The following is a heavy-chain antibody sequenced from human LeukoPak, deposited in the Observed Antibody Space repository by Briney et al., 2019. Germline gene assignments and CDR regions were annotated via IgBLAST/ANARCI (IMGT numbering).Heavy chain of an antibody. CDR2: ISPNGGTK. D-gene: IGHD6-19*01. J-gene: IGHJ4*02. CDR1: GFSFSDYE. CDR3: SKLAVASADS. Sequence: PGGSLRLSCAASGFSFSDYEMNWVSQSPAKGLEWVSNISPNGGTKYYAGSVKGRFTISRDNAKNSLYLQMNSLRAEDTGVYFCSKLAVASADSWGQGTLVTVSS. V-gene: IGHV3-48*03.